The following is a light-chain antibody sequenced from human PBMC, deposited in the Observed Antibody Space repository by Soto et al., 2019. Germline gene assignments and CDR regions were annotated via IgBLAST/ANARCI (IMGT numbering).Light chain of an antibody. J-gene: IGLJ1*01. V-gene: IGLV2-14*01. CDR2: EVT. CDR1: SSDGDDYKD. CDR3: SSYTSTSTV. Sequence: QSALTQPASVSGSPGQSITISCTGISSDGDDYKDVSWYQQHPGKAPKLMIYEVTYRPSGVSNRFSGSKSGNTASLTISGLQADDEADYYCSSYTSTSTVFRTGTKVTLL.